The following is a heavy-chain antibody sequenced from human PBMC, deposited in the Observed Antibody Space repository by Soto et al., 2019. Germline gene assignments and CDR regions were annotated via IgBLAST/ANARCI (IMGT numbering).Heavy chain of an antibody. CDR2: IYSSGST. J-gene: IGHJ4*02. CDR1: GGSISNYY. V-gene: IGHV4-59*01. D-gene: IGHD5-18*01. Sequence: SETLSLTCAVYGGSISNYYWSWIRQPPGKGLEWIGYIYSSGSTHYNPSLQSRVTISADTSKNQVSLKVNSVTAADTAMYYCARDHPHSYGVYYFDYWGQGTPVTVPS. CDR3: ARDHPHSYGVYYFDY.